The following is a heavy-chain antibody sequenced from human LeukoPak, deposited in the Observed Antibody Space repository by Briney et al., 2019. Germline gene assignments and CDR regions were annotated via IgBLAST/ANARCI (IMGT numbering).Heavy chain of an antibody. Sequence: GRSLRLSCAASGFTFSSYGMHWVRQAPGKGLEWVAVISYDGSNRYYAGSVKGRFTISRDNSKNTLYLQMNSLRAEDTAVYYCAKDYCSSTSCYADYYYGMDVWGKGTTVTVSS. V-gene: IGHV3-30*18. J-gene: IGHJ6*04. CDR2: ISYDGSNR. D-gene: IGHD2-2*01. CDR1: GFTFSSYG. CDR3: AKDYCSSTSCYADYYYGMDV.